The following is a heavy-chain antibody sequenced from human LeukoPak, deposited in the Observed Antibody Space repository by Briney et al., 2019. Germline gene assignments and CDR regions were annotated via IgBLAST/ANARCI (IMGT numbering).Heavy chain of an antibody. Sequence: MPSETLSLTCTVSGGSISGYYWTWIRQSAGKGLEWIGRIYTSGSTNYNPSLESRVAMSLDTSNNQFSLNLRSVTAADTAVYFCARASAGAIFYYGMDVWGQGTTVTVSS. V-gene: IGHV4-4*07. J-gene: IGHJ6*02. CDR1: GGSISGYY. CDR3: ARASAGAIFYYGMDV. CDR2: IYTSGST. D-gene: IGHD3-3*01.